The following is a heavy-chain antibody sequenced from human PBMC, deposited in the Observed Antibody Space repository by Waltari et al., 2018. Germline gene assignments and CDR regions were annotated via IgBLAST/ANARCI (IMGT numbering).Heavy chain of an antibody. D-gene: IGHD2-15*01. CDR2: IHHSGRT. J-gene: IGHJ4*02. CDR3: AADRGNGLYFDY. CDR1: GASISPNCW. Sequence: QVQLQESGPGLVKPSGTLSLTCVVSGASISPNCWWSWVRQSPGKGLEWIGQIHHSGRTYSTPSLQSRVSVSLDKSKNQFSLSLYFVSDADTAVYYCAADRGNGLYFDYWGQGTLVTVSS. V-gene: IGHV4-4*02.